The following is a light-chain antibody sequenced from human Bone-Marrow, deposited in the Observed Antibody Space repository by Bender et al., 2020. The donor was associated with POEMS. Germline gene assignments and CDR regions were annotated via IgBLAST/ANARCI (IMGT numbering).Light chain of an antibody. V-gene: IGLV3-21*02. CDR1: NIGSKS. CDR2: DDS. Sequence: SSVLTQPPSVSVAPGQTASITCGGNNIGSKSVHWYQQKPGLAPVLVVYDDSDRPSGIPERFSGSNSGNTATLTISRVEAGDEADYYCQVWDSSSDLGVFGGGTKLTVL. CDR3: QVWDSSSDLGV. J-gene: IGLJ3*02.